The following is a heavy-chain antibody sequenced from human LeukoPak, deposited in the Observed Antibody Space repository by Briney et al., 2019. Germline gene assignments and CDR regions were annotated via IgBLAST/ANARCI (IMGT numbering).Heavy chain of an antibody. CDR3: ARKLGVDNNFDY. V-gene: IGHV4-34*01. J-gene: IGHJ4*02. Sequence: PSETLSLPCAVYGGSFRGYYWSWIRQPPGKGLEWIGEINHSGSTNYNPSLKSRVTISVDTSKNQFSLKLSSVTAADTAVYYCARKLGVDNNFDYWGQGTLVTVSS. CDR2: INHSGST. CDR1: GGSFRGYY. D-gene: IGHD3-3*01.